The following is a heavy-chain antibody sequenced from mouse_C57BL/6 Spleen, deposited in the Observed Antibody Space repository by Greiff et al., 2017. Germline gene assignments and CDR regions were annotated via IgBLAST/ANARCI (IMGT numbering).Heavy chain of an antibody. CDR1: GYTFTSYD. CDR2: IYPRDGST. V-gene: IGHV1-85*01. Sequence: LVESGPELVKPGASVKLSCKASGYTFTSYDINWVKQRPGQGLEWIGWIYPRDGSTKYNEKFKGKATLTVDTSSSAAYMELHSLSSEDSAVYFCARYYYGSSYWFAYWGQGTLVTVSA. J-gene: IGHJ3*01. CDR3: ARYYYGSSYWFAY. D-gene: IGHD1-1*01.